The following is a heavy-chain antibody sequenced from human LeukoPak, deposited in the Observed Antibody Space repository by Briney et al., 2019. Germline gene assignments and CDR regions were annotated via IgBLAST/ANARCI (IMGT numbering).Heavy chain of an antibody. CDR2: IIPMFGIE. CDR3: ARDQKVGATPYFGMDV. D-gene: IGHD1-26*01. V-gene: IGHV1-69*04. J-gene: IGHJ6*02. CDR1: GGTYSSYA. Sequence: ASVKVSCKASGGTYSSYAINWVRQAPGQGLEWMGRIIPMFGIENNAQKFQGRVTITADTSTSTVYMELSSLISEDTAVYYCARDQKVGATPYFGMDVWGQGTMVTVSS.